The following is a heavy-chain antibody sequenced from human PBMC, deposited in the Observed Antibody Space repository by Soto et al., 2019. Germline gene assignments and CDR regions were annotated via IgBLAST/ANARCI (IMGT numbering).Heavy chain of an antibody. J-gene: IGHJ6*03. CDR2: IYYSGST. D-gene: IGHD4-17*01. CDR1: GGSISSSSYY. CDR3: ARQPTVPNYYYYYMDV. Sequence: QLQLQESGPGLVKPSETLSLTCTVSGGSISSSSYYWGWIRQPPGKGLEWIGSIYYSGSTYYNPSLKSRVTISVDTSKNQCSLKLSSVTAADTAVYYCARQPTVPNYYYYYMDVWGKGTTVTVSS. V-gene: IGHV4-39*01.